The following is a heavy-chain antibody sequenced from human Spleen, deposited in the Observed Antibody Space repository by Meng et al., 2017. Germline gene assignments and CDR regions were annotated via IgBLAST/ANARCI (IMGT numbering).Heavy chain of an antibody. J-gene: IGHJ3*02. V-gene: IGHV3-72*01. Sequence: GESLKISCAASGFTFSDHYMDWVRQAPGKGLEWVGRARNKANSHTTEYAASVKGRFTISRDDSKNSLYLQMNSLQTEDTAVYYCARVSLANQGGSYVEAFDIWGQGTMVTVSS. CDR2: ARNKANSHTT. CDR3: ARVSLANQGGSYVEAFDI. CDR1: GFTFSDHY. D-gene: IGHD1-26*01.